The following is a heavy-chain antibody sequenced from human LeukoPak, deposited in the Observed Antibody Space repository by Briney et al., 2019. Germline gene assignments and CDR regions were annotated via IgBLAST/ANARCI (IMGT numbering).Heavy chain of an antibody. Sequence: GGSLRLSCAASGFTFSSYGMHWVRQAPGKGLEWVAVISYDGSNKYYADSVKGRFTISRDNSKNTLYLQMNSLRAEDTAVYYCARAPNCPSWGCSIPWGQGTLVTVSS. CDR3: ARAPNCPSWGCSIP. CDR2: ISYDGSNK. J-gene: IGHJ5*02. D-gene: IGHD7-27*01. V-gene: IGHV3-30*03. CDR1: GFTFSSYG.